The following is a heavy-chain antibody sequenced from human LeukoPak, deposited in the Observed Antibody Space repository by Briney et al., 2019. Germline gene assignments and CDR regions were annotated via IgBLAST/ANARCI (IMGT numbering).Heavy chain of an antibody. CDR1: GFSLSTSGVG. CDR2: IYWNDDK. CDR3: AHRLPPNTTVTRVYYFDY. V-gene: IGHV2-5*01. J-gene: IGHJ4*02. Sequence: SGPTLVKPTQTLTLTCTFSGFSLSTSGVGVGWIRQPPGQALEWLALIYWNDDKRYSPSLKSRLTITKDTSKNQVVLTMINMDPVDTATYFCAHRLPPNTTVTRVYYFDYWGQGTLVTVSS. D-gene: IGHD4-17*01.